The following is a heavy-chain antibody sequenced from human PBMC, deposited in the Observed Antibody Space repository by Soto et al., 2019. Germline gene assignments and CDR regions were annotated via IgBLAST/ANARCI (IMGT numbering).Heavy chain of an antibody. CDR2: ISGSGGST. D-gene: IGHD6-19*01. CDR3: AKDQGGRAVAGGYFDY. CDR1: GFTFSSYA. Sequence: EVQLLESGGGLVQPGGSLRLSCAASGFTFSSYAMSWVRQAPGKGLEWVSAISGSGGSTYYADSVKGRFTISRDNSKNTLYLQMNSLRAEDTAVYYCAKDQGGRAVAGGYFDYWGQGTLVTVSS. J-gene: IGHJ4*02. V-gene: IGHV3-23*01.